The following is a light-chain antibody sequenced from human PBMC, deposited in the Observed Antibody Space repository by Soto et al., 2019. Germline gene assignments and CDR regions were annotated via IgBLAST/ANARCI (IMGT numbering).Light chain of an antibody. CDR3: GTCDSSLSVV. CDR2: DNN. Sequence: QSVLTQPPSVSAAPGQKVTISCSGSSSNIGNNYVSWYQQLPVTATKLLIYDNNKRPSGIPDRFSGSKSGTSATLGITGLQTGDEADYYCGTCDSSLSVVFGGGTKLTVL. J-gene: IGLJ2*01. V-gene: IGLV1-51*01. CDR1: SSNIGNNY.